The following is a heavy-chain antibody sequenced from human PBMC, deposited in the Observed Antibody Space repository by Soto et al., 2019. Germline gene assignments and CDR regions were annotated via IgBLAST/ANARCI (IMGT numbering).Heavy chain of an antibody. V-gene: IGHV4-31*03. D-gene: IGHD3-10*01. Sequence: SETLSLTCTVSGGSISSGGYYWSWIRQHPGKGLEWIGYIYYSGSTYYNPSLKSRVTISVDTSKNQFSLKLSSVTAADTAVYYCAVDAHGSHYGMDVWGQGTTVTVSS. CDR3: AVDAHGSHYGMDV. CDR1: GGSISSGGYY. CDR2: IYYSGST. J-gene: IGHJ6*02.